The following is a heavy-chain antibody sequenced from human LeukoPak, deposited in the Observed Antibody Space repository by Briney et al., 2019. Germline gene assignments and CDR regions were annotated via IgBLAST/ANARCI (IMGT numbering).Heavy chain of an antibody. CDR1: GGPFSGYY. CDR2: INHSGST. Sequence: SETLSLTFDVYGGPFSGYYWSWIRQPPGKGLEWIGEINHSGSTNYNPSLKSRATISVDTSKNQFSLKLSSVTAADTAVYYCARAGTYYDILTGYYPNWFDPWGQGTLVTVSS. V-gene: IGHV4-34*01. J-gene: IGHJ5*02. D-gene: IGHD3-9*01. CDR3: ARAGTYYDILTGYYPNWFDP.